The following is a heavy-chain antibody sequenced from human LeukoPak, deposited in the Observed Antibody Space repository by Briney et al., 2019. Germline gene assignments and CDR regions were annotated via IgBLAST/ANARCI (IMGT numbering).Heavy chain of an antibody. J-gene: IGHJ6*03. CDR3: ARQERYHTGGYYYYYMDV. CDR2: ISSSSSTI. Sequence: PGGSLRLSCAASGFTFSSYSMNWVRQAPGKGLEWVSYISSSSSTIYYADSVKGRFTISRDNSKNSLYLQMNSLRAEDTAVYYCARQERYHTGGYYYYYMDVWGKGTTVTISS. V-gene: IGHV3-48*01. CDR1: GFTFSSYS. D-gene: IGHD2-8*02.